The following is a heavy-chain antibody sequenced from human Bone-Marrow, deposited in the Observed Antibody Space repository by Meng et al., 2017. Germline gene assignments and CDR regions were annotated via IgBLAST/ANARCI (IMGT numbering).Heavy chain of an antibody. V-gene: IGHV4-59*02. CDR3: ARDGPNNFFDY. Sequence: SETLSLTCTVSGGSVTTYYWSWIRQPPGKRLEWIGYIYNSGGTHYNTSLKSRVTISLDTSENQFSLKLNSVTAADTAVYYCARDGPNNFFDYWGQGTLVTVSS. CDR2: IYNSGGT. CDR1: GGSVTTYY. J-gene: IGHJ4*02. D-gene: IGHD1/OR15-1a*01.